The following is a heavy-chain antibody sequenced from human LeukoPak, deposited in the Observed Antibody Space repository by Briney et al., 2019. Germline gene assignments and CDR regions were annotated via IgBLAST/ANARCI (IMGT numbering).Heavy chain of an antibody. Sequence: SETLSLTCTVSGGSISSDYWQWIRQPPGKGLEWIGYIYNSGSNNYSPSLKSRVTISIDTSENQFSLKLTSVTAADTAVYYCATRGYWGQGTLVTVSS. CDR2: IYNSGSN. V-gene: IGHV4-59*08. J-gene: IGHJ4*02. D-gene: IGHD3-10*01. CDR3: ATRGY. CDR1: GGSISSDY.